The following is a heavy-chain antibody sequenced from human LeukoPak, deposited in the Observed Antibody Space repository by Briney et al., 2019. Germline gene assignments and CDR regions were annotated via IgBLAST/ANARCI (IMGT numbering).Heavy chain of an antibody. CDR1: GFTFSSYA. D-gene: IGHD6-19*01. CDR2: ISGSGVTT. Sequence: PGGYLRLSCAASGFTFSSYAMSWVRQAPGKGLEWVASISGSGVTTYHADAVKGRFTISRDNSKNTLYLQMDSLRVEDTALYYCAKSYSTGWYFGNGMDVWGQGTAVTVSS. V-gene: IGHV3-23*01. J-gene: IGHJ6*02. CDR3: AKSYSTGWYFGNGMDV.